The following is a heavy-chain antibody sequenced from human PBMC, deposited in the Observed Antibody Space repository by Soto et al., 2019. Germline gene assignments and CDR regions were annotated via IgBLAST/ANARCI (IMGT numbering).Heavy chain of an antibody. CDR1: GGSISSSSYY. CDR3: ARATSNYDYVWGSYRYGGIGWFDP. CDR2: IYYSGST. V-gene: IGHV4-39*01. J-gene: IGHJ5*02. D-gene: IGHD3-16*02. Sequence: LSLTCTVSGGSISSSSYYWGWIRQPPGKGLEWIGSIYYSGSTYYNPSLKSRVTISVDTSKNQFSLKLSSVTAADTAVYYCARATSNYDYVWGSYRYGGIGWFDPWGQGTLVTVSS.